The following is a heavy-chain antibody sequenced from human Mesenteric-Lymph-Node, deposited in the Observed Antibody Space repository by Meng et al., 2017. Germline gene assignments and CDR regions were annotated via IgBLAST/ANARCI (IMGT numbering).Heavy chain of an antibody. CDR1: GLTVSSNY. V-gene: IGHV3-66*02. J-gene: IGHJ4*02. CDR2: IHSGGST. Sequence: GSLRLSCAASGLTVSSNYMSWVRQAPGKGLEWVSVIHSGGSTYYADSVKGRFTISRDNSKNTVHLQMNSLRAEDTAVYYCARDPGYGDPRDYWGQGTLVTVSS. CDR3: ARDPGYGDPRDY. D-gene: IGHD4-17*01.